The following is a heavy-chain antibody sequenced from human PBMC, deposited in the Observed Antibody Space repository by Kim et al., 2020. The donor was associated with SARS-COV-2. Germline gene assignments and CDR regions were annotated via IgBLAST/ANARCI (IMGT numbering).Heavy chain of an antibody. CDR3: ARGRGTSGADP. CDR2: VNPSSGNT. CDR1: GYTFTSYD. V-gene: IGHV1-8*01. D-gene: IGHD3-10*01. J-gene: IGHJ5*02. Sequence: ASVKVSCKASGYTFTSYDIYWVRQATGQGLEWMGWVNPSSGNTGYAQKFQGRVTMTRNTSISTAYMELSSLRSEDTAVYYCARGRGTSGADPWGQGTLVAVYS.